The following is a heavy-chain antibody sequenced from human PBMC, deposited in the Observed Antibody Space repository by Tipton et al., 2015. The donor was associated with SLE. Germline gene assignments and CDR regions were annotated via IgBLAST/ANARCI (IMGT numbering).Heavy chain of an antibody. J-gene: IGHJ3*02. CDR1: GGSISSSSYY. CDR2: IYHSGST. V-gene: IGHV4-39*07. D-gene: IGHD3-10*01. CDR3: ARGGSGSYYPDAFDI. Sequence: TLSLTCTVSGGSISSSSYYWGWIRQPPGKGLEWIGSIYHSGSTYYNPSLKSRVTISVDTSKNQFSLKLSSVTAADTAVLYCARGGSGSYYPDAFDIWGQGTIVTVSS.